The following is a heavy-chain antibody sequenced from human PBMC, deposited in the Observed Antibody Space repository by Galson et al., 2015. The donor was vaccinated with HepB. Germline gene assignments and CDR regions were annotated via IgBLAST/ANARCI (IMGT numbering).Heavy chain of an antibody. V-gene: IGHV6-1*01. J-gene: IGHJ6*02. CDR3: ARERGDSSGWPYNYYYGMDV. Sequence: CAISGDSVSSNSAAWNWIRQSPSRGLEWLGRTYYRSKWYNDYAVSVKSRITINPDTSKNQFSLQLNSVTPEDTAVYYCARERGDSSGWPYNYYYGMDVWGQGTTVTVSS. D-gene: IGHD6-19*01. CDR1: GDSVSSNSAA. CDR2: TYYRSKWYN.